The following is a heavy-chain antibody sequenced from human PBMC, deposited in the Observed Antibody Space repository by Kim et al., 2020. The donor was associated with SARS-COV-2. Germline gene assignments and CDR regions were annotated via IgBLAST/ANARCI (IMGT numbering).Heavy chain of an antibody. CDR2: IYHSGST. V-gene: IGHV4-4*02. D-gene: IGHD3-3*01. CDR1: GGSISSSNW. CDR3: ARRVRITIFGVVTYFDY. J-gene: IGHJ4*02. Sequence: SETLSLTCAVSGGSISSSNWWSWVHQPPGKGLEWIGEIYHSGSTNYNPSLKSRVTISVDKSKNQFSLKLSSVTAADTAVYYCARRVRITIFGVVTYFDYWGQGTLVTVSS.